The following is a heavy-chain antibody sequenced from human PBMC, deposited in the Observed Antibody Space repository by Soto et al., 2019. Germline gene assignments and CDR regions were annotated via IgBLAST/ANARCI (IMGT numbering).Heavy chain of an antibody. CDR2: IYSSGST. V-gene: IGHV4-4*07. CDR1: GGSINTYY. CDR3: ARLGYYYDSSGPLLRYFAL. Sequence: QVQLQESGPGLVKPSETLSLTCTVSGGSINTYYWSWIRQPAGKGLEWIGRIYSSGSTNYNPSLKSRVTMSVDTSKNQFSLKLSSVTAADTAVYYCARLGYYYDSSGPLLRYFALWGRGTLVTVSS. D-gene: IGHD3-22*01. J-gene: IGHJ2*01.